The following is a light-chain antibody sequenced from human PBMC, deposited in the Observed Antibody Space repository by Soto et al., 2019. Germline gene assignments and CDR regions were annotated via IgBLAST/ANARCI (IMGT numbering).Light chain of an antibody. CDR2: AAS. V-gene: IGKV1-39*01. J-gene: IGKJ4*01. CDR1: QSISSY. Sequence: DIQMTQSPSSLSASVGDRVTITCRASQSISSYLNWYQQKPGKAPKLLIYAASSLQSGVPSRFSGDGAGTDFTLTISSLQPEDSATYYCQQSYSTPPRTFCGGTTVEIK. CDR3: QQSYSTPPRT.